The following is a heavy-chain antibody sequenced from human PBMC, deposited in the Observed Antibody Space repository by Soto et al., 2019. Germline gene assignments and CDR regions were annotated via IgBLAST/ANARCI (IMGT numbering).Heavy chain of an antibody. CDR2: INHSGST. CDR3: ASRSNRRTNRAKRGDI. Sequence: SEPLSLTCAVYGGSFSGYYWSWIRQPPGKGLEWIGEINHSGSTNYNPSLKSRVTISVDTSKNQFSLKLSSVTAADTAVYYCASRSNRRTNRAKRGDIWGQGTMVPVSS. V-gene: IGHV4-34*01. J-gene: IGHJ3*02. CDR1: GGSFSGYY.